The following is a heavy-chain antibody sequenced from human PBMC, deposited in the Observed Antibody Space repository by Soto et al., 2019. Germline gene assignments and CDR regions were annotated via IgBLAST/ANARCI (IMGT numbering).Heavy chain of an antibody. CDR2: IIPIFGTA. V-gene: IGHV1-69*01. CDR3: ARDNERNCGGIDY. CDR1: GGTFSSYS. Sequence: QVQLVQSGAEVKKPGSSVKVSCKASGGTFSSYSINWVRQAPGQGLEWMGEIIPIFGTANYAQKLQGRVTIAAAESPSAAYLGLVLLRSEKTAVFYCARDNERNCGGIDYWGEDTLVIISS. J-gene: IGHJ4*02. D-gene: IGHD1-7*01.